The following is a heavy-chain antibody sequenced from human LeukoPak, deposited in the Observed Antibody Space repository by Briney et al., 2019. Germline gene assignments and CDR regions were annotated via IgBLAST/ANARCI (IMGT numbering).Heavy chain of an antibody. CDR2: TYYRSKLYN. V-gene: IGHV6-1*01. D-gene: IGHD3-10*01. Sequence: SQTLSLTCALSGDIVSSNSAVGSWSRQSPSRGLEWLGRTYYRSKLYNDYAISVKSRITINPHTSKSQFSLQLNSVTPEDTAMYYCAGSGSYMGYWGQGTLVTVSS. J-gene: IGHJ4*02. CDR1: GDIVSSNSAV. CDR3: AGSGSYMGY.